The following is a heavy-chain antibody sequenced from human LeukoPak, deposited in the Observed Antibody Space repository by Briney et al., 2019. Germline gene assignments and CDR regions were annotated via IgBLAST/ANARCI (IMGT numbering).Heavy chain of an antibody. CDR3: AKDLAPSTLSGLFDY. CDR1: GFTFSSYA. CDR2: ISGSGGST. Sequence: GGSLRLSCAASGFTFSSYAMSWVRQAPGKGLQWVSAISGSGGSTYYADSVKGRFTISRDNSKNTLYLQMNSLRAEDTAVYYCAKDLAPSTLSGLFDYWGQGTLVTVSS. V-gene: IGHV3-23*01. D-gene: IGHD2-15*01. J-gene: IGHJ4*02.